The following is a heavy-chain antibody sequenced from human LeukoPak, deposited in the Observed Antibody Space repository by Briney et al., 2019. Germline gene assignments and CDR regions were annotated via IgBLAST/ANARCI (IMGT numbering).Heavy chain of an antibody. V-gene: IGHV1-18*01. CDR1: GYRFTSYV. D-gene: IGHD6-25*01. CDR2: ISPHNQNT. CDR3: ERYIQRAQSVDFLHY. Sequence: GASVKVSCKASGYRFTSYVLGWVRQAPGQGLEWLGLISPHNQNTKYAEKFQDRVTMTTDTSITTLYMGLSRLRSDDAGIYFCERYIQRAQSVDFLHYWGQGTLVAVSS. J-gene: IGHJ4*02.